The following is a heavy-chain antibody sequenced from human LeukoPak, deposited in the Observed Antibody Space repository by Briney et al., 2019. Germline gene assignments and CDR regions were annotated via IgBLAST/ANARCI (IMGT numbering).Heavy chain of an antibody. CDR2: IYDSGTT. J-gene: IGHJ5*02. CDR3: ARQGATNNNWFDP. D-gene: IGHD5-12*01. Sequence: SETLSLTCTVSGGSISGGSYCWSWIRQAPGKDLEWIGYIYDSGTTYYNASLKSRVTISVDRSKNRFSLKLNSVTTADTAVYYCARQGATNNNWFDPWGQGTLVTVSS. CDR1: GGSISGGSYC. V-gene: IGHV4-30-2*01.